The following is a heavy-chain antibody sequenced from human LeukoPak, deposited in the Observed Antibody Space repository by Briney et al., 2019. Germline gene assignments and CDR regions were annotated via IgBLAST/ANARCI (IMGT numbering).Heavy chain of an antibody. J-gene: IGHJ3*02. CDR1: GFTVSSIY. D-gene: IGHD6-6*01. CDR2: IYSSGTT. CDR3: ARKARAFAFDI. V-gene: IGHV3-66*01. Sequence: GGSLRLSCAASGFTVSSIYMSWVRQAPGKGLEWVSSIYSSGTTYYADSVKGRLTISRDKSKNTLYLQMTSLRAEDTAVYHCARKARAFAFDIWGQGTMVTVSS.